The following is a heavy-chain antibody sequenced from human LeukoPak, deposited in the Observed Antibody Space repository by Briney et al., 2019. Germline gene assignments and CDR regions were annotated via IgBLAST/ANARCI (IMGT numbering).Heavy chain of an antibody. Sequence: GGSPRLSCAASGFTFSRYGMHWVRQGPGKGLEWVAFIRYDGNYKYYADSVKGRFTISRDNSKNTLYLQMNSLRPDDTAVYYCAKDGDERTSLTDSGLSYLHYRGRGNRISVSS. CDR2: IRYDGNYK. CDR1: GFTFSRYG. J-gene: IGHJ4*02. D-gene: IGHD3-10*01. CDR3: AKDGDERTSLTDSGLSYLHY. V-gene: IGHV3-30*02.